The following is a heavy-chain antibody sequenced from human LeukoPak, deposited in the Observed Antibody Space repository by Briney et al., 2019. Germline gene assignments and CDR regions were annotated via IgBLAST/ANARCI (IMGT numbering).Heavy chain of an antibody. J-gene: IGHJ1*01. D-gene: IGHD3-22*01. CDR2: ISVSATNT. CDR1: GFTFSSFD. CDR3: ATISSMRVVLIS. Sequence: GGSLRLSCAASGFTFSSFDMTWVRQAPGKGLEWVSTISVSATNTYYADSVKGRFTISRDNSKNTLYLQMNSLRADDTAVYYCATISSMRVVLISWGQGTLVTVSS. V-gene: IGHV3-23*01.